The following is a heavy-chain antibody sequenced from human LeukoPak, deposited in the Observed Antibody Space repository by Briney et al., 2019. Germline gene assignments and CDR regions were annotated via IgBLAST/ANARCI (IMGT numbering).Heavy chain of an antibody. V-gene: IGHV3-23*01. CDR1: GFTFNNYA. CDR3: AKLRWEVTHYWYFDL. Sequence: GGSLRLSCAASGFTFNNYAMSWVRQAPGKGLEWVSAISASGGSTYFADSVRGRFTISRDNSKNTVYVQMNSLRAEDTAVYYCAKLRWEVTHYWYFDLWGRGTLVTVSS. J-gene: IGHJ2*01. D-gene: IGHD4-23*01. CDR2: ISASGGST.